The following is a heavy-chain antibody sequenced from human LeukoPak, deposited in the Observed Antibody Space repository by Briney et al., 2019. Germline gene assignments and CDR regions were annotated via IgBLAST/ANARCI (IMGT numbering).Heavy chain of an antibody. CDR3: ARDAGSRYDFWSGYIDAFDI. Sequence: SETLSVTCTVSGGSISSYYWSWIRQPAGNGLEWIGRIYTSGSTNYNPSLKSRVTMSVDTSKNQFSLKLSSVTAADTAVYYCARDAGSRYDFWSGYIDAFDIWGQGTMVTVSS. J-gene: IGHJ3*02. D-gene: IGHD3-3*01. CDR2: IYTSGST. CDR1: GGSISSYY. V-gene: IGHV4-4*07.